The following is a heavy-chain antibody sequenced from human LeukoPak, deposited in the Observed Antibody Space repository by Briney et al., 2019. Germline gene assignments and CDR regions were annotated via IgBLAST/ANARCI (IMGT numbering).Heavy chain of an antibody. CDR2: INHSGST. CDR1: GGSFSGYY. V-gene: IGHV4-34*01. J-gene: IGHJ4*02. D-gene: IGHD2-15*01. CDR3: ARGDIVVVVAATPSSPEYYFDY. Sequence: NPSETLSLTCAVNGGSFSGYYWSWIRQPPGKGMEWIGEINHSGSTNYNPSLKSRVTISVDTSKNQFSLKLSSVTAADTAVYYCARGDIVVVVAATPSSPEYYFDYWGQGTLVTVSS.